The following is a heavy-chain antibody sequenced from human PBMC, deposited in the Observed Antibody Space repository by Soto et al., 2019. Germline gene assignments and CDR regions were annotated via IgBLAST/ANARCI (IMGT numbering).Heavy chain of an antibody. CDR1: GFTFSSYA. D-gene: IGHD3-3*01. CDR2: ISASGDNT. CDR3: ADGGEWSFNFEY. V-gene: IGHV3-23*01. J-gene: IGHJ4*02. Sequence: GGSLRLSCAASGFTFSSYAMSWVRQAPGKGLEWVSGISASGDNTYYTDSVKGRFTISRDNSKNTLYLQMNTVRVEDKAVYYCADGGEWSFNFEYWGQGTLVTVSS.